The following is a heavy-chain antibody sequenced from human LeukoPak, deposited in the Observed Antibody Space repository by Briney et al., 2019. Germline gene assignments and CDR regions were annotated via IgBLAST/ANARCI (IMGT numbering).Heavy chain of an antibody. D-gene: IGHD2-15*01. CDR2: ISSSGSTI. CDR1: GFTFSVYY. Sequence: PGGSLRLSCAASGFTFSVYYMSWIRQAPGKGLEWVSYISSSGSTIYYADSVKGRFTISRDNAKNSLYLQMNSLRAEDTAVYYCARDSEGVVAPLGWFDPWGQGTLVTVSS. J-gene: IGHJ5*02. CDR3: ARDSEGVVAPLGWFDP. V-gene: IGHV3-11*01.